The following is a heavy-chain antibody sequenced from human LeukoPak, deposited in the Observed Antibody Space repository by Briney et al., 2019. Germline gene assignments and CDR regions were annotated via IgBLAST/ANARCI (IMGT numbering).Heavy chain of an antibody. V-gene: IGHV3-23*01. J-gene: IGHJ4*02. D-gene: IGHD3-10*01. CDR1: GFTFSSYA. CDR2: ISGSGGST. Sequence: TGGSLRLSCAASGFTFSSYAMSWVRQAPGKGLEWVSGISGSGGSTYYGDSVKGRFTISRDNSKNTLYLQMNSLRAEDTAVYYCAKSRGSGLFDYWGQGTLVTVAS. CDR3: AKSRGSGLFDY.